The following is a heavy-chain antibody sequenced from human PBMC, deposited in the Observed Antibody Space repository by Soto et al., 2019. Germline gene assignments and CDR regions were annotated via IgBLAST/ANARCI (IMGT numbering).Heavy chain of an antibody. CDR3: ARDRGDLVVVVAATLYLWFDP. J-gene: IGHJ5*02. CDR1: GYTFTSYG. Sequence: QVQLVQSGAEVKKPGASVKVSCKASGYTFTSYGISWLRQAPGQGLEWMGWISAYNGNTNYAQKLQGRVTMTTETSTRTAYIELRSLGSDDVAVYYCARDRGDLVVVVAATLYLWFDPSVEGSMVSVS. CDR2: ISAYNGNT. D-gene: IGHD2-15*01. V-gene: IGHV1-18*03.